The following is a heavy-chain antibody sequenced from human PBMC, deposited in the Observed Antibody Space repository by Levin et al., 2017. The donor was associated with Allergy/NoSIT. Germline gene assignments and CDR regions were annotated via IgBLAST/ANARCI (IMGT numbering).Heavy chain of an antibody. D-gene: IGHD2-2*01. V-gene: IGHV4-39*01. CDR2: IYYSGTS. J-gene: IGHJ3*01. CDR3: ARILPAAMLRGAFDL. CDR1: GGSISTRSYY. Sequence: SQTLSLTCTVSGGSISTRSYYWGWIRQPPGKGLEWIATIYYSGTSNSNPPLKSRVAISVDTSNNQFSLTMTSVTAADTAVYYCARILPAAMLRGAFDLWGQGTMVTVSS.